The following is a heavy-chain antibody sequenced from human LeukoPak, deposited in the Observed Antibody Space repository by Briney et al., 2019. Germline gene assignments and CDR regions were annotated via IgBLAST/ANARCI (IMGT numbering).Heavy chain of an antibody. CDR2: IYWTDDK. D-gene: IGHD6-13*01. CDR3: AHSVSSSWYGYYYLDY. J-gene: IGHJ4*02. V-gene: IGHV2-5*01. CDR1: GFSLSTSGVG. Sequence: SGPTLVNPTQTLTLTCTFSGFSLSTSGVGVGWIRQPPGKALEWLALIYWTDDKRYSPSLKSRLTITKDTSKNQVVLTMTNMAPVNTATYYCAHSVSSSWYGYYYLDYGGQETLVTVSS.